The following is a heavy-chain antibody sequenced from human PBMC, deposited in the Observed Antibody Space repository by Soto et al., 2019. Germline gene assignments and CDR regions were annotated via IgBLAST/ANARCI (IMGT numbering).Heavy chain of an antibody. CDR1: GLNFGDFA. D-gene: IGHD3-3*01. Sequence: GGSLRLSCVGTGLNFGDFAMHWVRQAPGKGLEWVSGITWNSRVLAYADSVKGRFTISRDNARNSLYLQMDSLRDEDTALYYCAKGRYDFWSPYYFDSWGQGTLVTVSS. V-gene: IGHV3-9*01. J-gene: IGHJ4*02. CDR2: ITWNSRVL. CDR3: AKGRYDFWSPYYFDS.